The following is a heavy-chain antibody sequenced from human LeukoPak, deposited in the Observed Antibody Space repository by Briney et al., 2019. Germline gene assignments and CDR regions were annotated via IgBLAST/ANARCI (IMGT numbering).Heavy chain of an antibody. Sequence: GGSLRLSCAASGFTFSNYGMHWARQAPGKGLEWVGVISKDGSDKYYPGSVRGRFTISRDNSKNTIYLQMDSLRAEDTAIYYCARDYWWNYDYWGQGTLVTVSS. CDR3: ARDYWWNYDY. CDR2: ISKDGSDK. V-gene: IGHV3-30*19. D-gene: IGHD1-7*01. J-gene: IGHJ4*02. CDR1: GFTFSNYG.